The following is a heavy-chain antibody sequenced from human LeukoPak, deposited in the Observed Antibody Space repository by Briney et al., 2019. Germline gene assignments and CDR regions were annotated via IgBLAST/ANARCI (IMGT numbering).Heavy chain of an antibody. D-gene: IGHD3-22*01. CDR3: TTRNYYDSSGYYYDFDY. Sequence: GGSLRLSCAASGFTFSNAWVNWVRQAPGKGLEWVGRIKSKTDGGTTDYAAPVKGRFTISRDDSKNTLYLQMNSLKTEDTAVYYCTTRNYYDSSGYYYDFDYWGQGTLVTVSS. J-gene: IGHJ4*02. CDR2: IKSKTDGGTT. V-gene: IGHV3-15*07. CDR1: GFTFSNAW.